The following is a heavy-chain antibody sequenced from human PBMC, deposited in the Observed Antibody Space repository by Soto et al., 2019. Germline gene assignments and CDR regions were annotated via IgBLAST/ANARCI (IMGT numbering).Heavy chain of an antibody. Sequence: QVQLVQSGAEVKKPGSSVKVSCKASGGTFSSSAISWVRQAPGQWLEWMGGIIPIFGTANYAQKFQGRVTLTADESTSTAYMELSSLRSEDTAVYYCARDPRSESGSYSDYWGQGTLVTVFS. CDR2: IIPIFGTA. J-gene: IGHJ4*02. V-gene: IGHV1-69*12. CDR1: GGTFSSSA. CDR3: ARDPRSESGSYSDY. D-gene: IGHD1-26*01.